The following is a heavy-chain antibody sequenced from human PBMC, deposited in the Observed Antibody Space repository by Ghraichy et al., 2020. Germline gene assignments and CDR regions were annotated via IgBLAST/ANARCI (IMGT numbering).Heavy chain of an antibody. CDR2: ITTSKGNT. Sequence: ASVKVSCKTSGYSFTNYGITWVRQVPGQGLEWMGWITTSKGNTHSAQRLQGRVTMTADTSTSTVYMELTSLTYDDTAVYYCARGINYFDPWGQGTLVTVSS. CDR1: GYSFTNYG. J-gene: IGHJ5*02. CDR3: ARGINYFDP. D-gene: IGHD1-7*01. V-gene: IGHV1-18*01.